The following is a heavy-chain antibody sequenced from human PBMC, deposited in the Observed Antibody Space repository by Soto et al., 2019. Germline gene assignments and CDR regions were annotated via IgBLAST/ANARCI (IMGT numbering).Heavy chain of an antibody. CDR1: GGPFRLYY. CDR2: INHSGST. D-gene: IGHD2-8*02. Sequence: PSETLSLTCAVYGGPFRLYYCTCIRQPPGTGLEWIGEINHSGSTNYNPSLKSRVTISVDTSKNQFSLKLTSVTAADTAVYYCARDKITGLFDYWGQGTLVTVSS. CDR3: ARDKITGLFDY. J-gene: IGHJ4*02. V-gene: IGHV4-34*01.